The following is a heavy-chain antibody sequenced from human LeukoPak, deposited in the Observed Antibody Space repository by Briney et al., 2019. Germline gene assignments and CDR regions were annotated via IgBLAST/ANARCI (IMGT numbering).Heavy chain of an antibody. CDR2: ISSSSSYI. CDR3: ARKPYDSSGYPDY. D-gene: IGHD3-22*01. J-gene: IGHJ4*02. Sequence: GGSLRLSCAASGFTFSSYSMNWVRQAPGKGLEWVSSISSSSSYIYYADSVKGRFTISRDNAKNSLYLQMNSLRAEDSAVYYCARKPYDSSGYPDYWGQGTLVTVSS. CDR1: GFTFSSYS. V-gene: IGHV3-21*01.